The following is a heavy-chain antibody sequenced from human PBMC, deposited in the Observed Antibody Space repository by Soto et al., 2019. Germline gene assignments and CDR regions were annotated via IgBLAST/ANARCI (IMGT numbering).Heavy chain of an antibody. V-gene: IGHV1-8*01. CDR1: GYTFTSYD. Sequence: ASVKVSCKASGYTFTSYDINWVRQATGQGLEWMGWMNPNSGNTGYAQKFQGRVTMTRNTSISTAYMELSSLRSEDTAVYYCSSQGGCGYDHDAFDIWGQGTMVTVSS. CDR3: SSQGGCGYDHDAFDI. CDR2: MNPNSGNT. J-gene: IGHJ3*02. D-gene: IGHD5-12*01.